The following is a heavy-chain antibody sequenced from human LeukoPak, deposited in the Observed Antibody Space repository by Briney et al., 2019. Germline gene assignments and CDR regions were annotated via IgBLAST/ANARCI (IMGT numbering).Heavy chain of an antibody. V-gene: IGHV4-30-4*01. CDR1: GGSIRSGDYY. J-gene: IGHJ4*02. CDR2: IYYSGSP. Sequence: SETLSLTCTVSGGSIRSGDYYWSWIRQPPGKGLEWIGYIYYSGSPHYNPSLKSRVTMSVDTSKNQFSLKLSSVTAADTAVYFCAREDIVVTIIDSWGQGTLVTVSS. CDR3: AREDIVVTIIDS. D-gene: IGHD5-12*01.